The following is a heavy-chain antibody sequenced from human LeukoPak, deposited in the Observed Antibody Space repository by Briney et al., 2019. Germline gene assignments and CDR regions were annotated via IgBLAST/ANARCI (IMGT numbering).Heavy chain of an antibody. CDR2: ISGDGGST. CDR1: GFTFDDYA. J-gene: IGHJ6*02. CDR3: AKDLRWNRIAAAGRGMDV. Sequence: GGSLRLSCAASGFTFDDYAMHWVRQAPGKGLEWVSLISGDGGSTYYADSVKGRFTISRDNSKNSLYPQMNSLRTEDTALYYCAKDLRWNRIAAAGRGMDVWGQGTTVTVSS. D-gene: IGHD6-13*01. V-gene: IGHV3-43*02.